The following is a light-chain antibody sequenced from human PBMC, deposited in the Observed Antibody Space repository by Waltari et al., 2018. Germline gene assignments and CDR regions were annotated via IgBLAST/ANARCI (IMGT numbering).Light chain of an antibody. CDR2: DAS. CDR1: QRVSSY. J-gene: IGKJ5*01. CDR3: QQRSNWPPIS. Sequence: EIVLTHSPATLSLSPGARATLSCRASQRVSSYLAWYQQKPGQAPRLLIYDASNRATGIPARFSGSGSGTDFTLTISSLEPEDFAVYYCQQRSNWPPISFGQGTRLEIK. V-gene: IGKV3-11*01.